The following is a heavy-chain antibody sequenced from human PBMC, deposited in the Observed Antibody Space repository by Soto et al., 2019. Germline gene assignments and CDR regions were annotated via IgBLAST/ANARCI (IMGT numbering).Heavy chain of an antibody. J-gene: IGHJ4*02. V-gene: IGHV1-18*01. CDR1: GYTFTSYG. CDR2: ISAYNGNT. Sequence: ASVKVSCKASGYTFTSYGISWVRQAPGQGLEWMGWISAYNGNTNYAQKLQGRVTMTTDTSTSTAYMELRSLRSGDTAVYYCARGPEGYSGSYYSAPDYWGQGTLVTVSS. CDR3: ARGPEGYSGSYYSAPDY. D-gene: IGHD1-26*01.